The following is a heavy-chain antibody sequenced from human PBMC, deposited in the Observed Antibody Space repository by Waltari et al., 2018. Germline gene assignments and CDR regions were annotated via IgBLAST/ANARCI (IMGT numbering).Heavy chain of an antibody. D-gene: IGHD2-21*01. CDR1: GGTFSSYA. CDR2: IIPIFGTA. Sequence: QVQLVQSGAEVKKPGSSVKVSCKASGGTFSSYAISWVRQAPGQGLEWMGRIIPIFGTANYAQKFQGRVTITAYKSTSTAYIELSSLRSEDTAVYYCARDVGYCGGDCYQGVDYWGQGTLVTVSS. V-gene: IGHV1-69*08. CDR3: ARDVGYCGGDCYQGVDY. J-gene: IGHJ4*02.